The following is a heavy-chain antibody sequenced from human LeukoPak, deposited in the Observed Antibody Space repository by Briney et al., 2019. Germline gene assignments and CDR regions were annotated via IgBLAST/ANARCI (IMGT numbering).Heavy chain of an antibody. V-gene: IGHV3-7*01. Sequence: PGGSLRLSCAASGFTFSSYWMSWVRQAPGKGLEWVANIKQDGSEKYYVDSVKGRFTISRDNAKNSLYLQMNSLRAEDTAVYYCARLSGYSSSWFENYYYMDVWGKGTTVTVSS. J-gene: IGHJ6*03. CDR1: GFTFSSYW. CDR3: ARLSGYSSSWFENYYYMDV. CDR2: IKQDGSEK. D-gene: IGHD6-13*01.